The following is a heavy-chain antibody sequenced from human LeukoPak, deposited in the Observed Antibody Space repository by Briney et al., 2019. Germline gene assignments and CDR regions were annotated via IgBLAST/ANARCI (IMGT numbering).Heavy chain of an antibody. Sequence: ASVKVSCKVSGYTFTDYYMHWVQQAPGKGLEWMGLVDPEDGETIYAEKFQGRVTITRNTSISTAYMELSSLRSEDTAVYYCARYAYYDSSGYVDYWGQGTLVTVSS. D-gene: IGHD3-22*01. CDR1: GYTFTDYY. CDR2: VDPEDGET. J-gene: IGHJ4*02. V-gene: IGHV1-69-2*01. CDR3: ARYAYYDSSGYVDY.